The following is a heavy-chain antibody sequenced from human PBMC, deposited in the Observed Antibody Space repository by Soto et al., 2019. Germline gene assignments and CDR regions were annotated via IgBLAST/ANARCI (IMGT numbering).Heavy chain of an antibody. D-gene: IGHD2-2*01. CDR2: IYWDDDK. Sequence: SGPTLVNPTQTLTLTCTFSGFSLSTSGVGVGWIRQPPGKALEWLALIYWDDDKRYSPSLKSRLTITKDTSKNQVVLTMTNMDPVDTATYYCARNTLGYCISTSCYERYYYGMDVWGQGTTVTGSS. CDR1: GFSLSTSGVG. CDR3: ARNTLGYCISTSCYERYYYGMDV. J-gene: IGHJ6*02. V-gene: IGHV2-5*02.